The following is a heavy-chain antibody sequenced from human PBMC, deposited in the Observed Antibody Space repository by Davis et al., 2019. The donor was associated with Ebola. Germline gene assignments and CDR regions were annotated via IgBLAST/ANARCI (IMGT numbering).Heavy chain of an antibody. CDR1: GGSISSSTYY. CDR3: ARTFGEFYFYGMDV. V-gene: IGHV4-39*01. D-gene: IGHD2/OR15-2a*01. Sequence: MPGGSLTLSCTVSGGSISSSTYYWGWIRQPPGKGLEWIGSIYYSGSTYYNPSLKSRVTIFLDTSKNRFSVKVNSVTAADTAVYYCARTFGEFYFYGMDVWGQGTTVTVSS. CDR2: IYYSGST. J-gene: IGHJ6*02.